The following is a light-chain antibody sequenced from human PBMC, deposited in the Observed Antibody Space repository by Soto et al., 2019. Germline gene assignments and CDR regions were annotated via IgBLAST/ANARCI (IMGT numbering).Light chain of an antibody. CDR3: SSYTGSSTYV. Sequence: QSALTQPASVSGSPGQSITISCTGTSSDVGRYNFVSWYQQHPGKAPKFIIYDVNNRPSGVSNRFSGSKSGDTASLTISGLQAEDEADYYCSSYTGSSTYVFGTGTQLTVL. CDR2: DVN. CDR1: SSDVGRYNF. V-gene: IGLV2-14*01. J-gene: IGLJ1*01.